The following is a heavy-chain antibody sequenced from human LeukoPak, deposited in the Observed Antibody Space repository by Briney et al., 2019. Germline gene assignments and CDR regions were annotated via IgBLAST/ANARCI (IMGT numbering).Heavy chain of an antibody. Sequence: PGGSLRLSCAASGFTFSSYGMSWVRQAPGKGLEWVSAISGSGGSTYYADSVRGRFTISRDNSKNTLYLQMNSLRAEDTAVYYCAKVLDYGDYGDAFDIWGQGTMVTVSS. CDR2: ISGSGGST. CDR3: AKVLDYGDYGDAFDI. D-gene: IGHD4-17*01. CDR1: GFTFSSYG. V-gene: IGHV3-23*01. J-gene: IGHJ3*02.